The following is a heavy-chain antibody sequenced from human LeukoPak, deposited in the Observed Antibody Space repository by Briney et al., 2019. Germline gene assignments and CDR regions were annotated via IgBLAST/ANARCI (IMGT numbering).Heavy chain of an antibody. V-gene: IGHV5-51*01. Sequence: GESLKISCKGSGYSFTSYWIGWVRQMPGKGLEWMGIIYPGDSDTRYSPSFQGQVTISADKSISTAYLQWSSLKASDTAMYYCARQERGSIVVVPAAMPPDYWGQGTLVTVSS. J-gene: IGHJ4*02. CDR3: ARQERGSIVVVPAAMPPDY. CDR1: GYSFTSYW. CDR2: IYPGDSDT. D-gene: IGHD2-2*01.